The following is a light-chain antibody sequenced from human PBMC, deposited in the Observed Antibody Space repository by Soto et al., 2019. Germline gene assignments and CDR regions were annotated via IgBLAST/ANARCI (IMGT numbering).Light chain of an antibody. CDR1: QSVSNNY. CDR2: GAS. J-gene: IGKJ4*01. CDR3: QQRSNWLLT. Sequence: EIVLTQSPGTLSLSPGERSTLSFMSSQSVSNNYLAWYQQKPGQAPRLLIYGASNRATGIPARFSGSGSGTDFTLTISSLEPEDFAVYYCQQRSNWLLTFGGGTKVDIK. V-gene: IGKV3-11*01.